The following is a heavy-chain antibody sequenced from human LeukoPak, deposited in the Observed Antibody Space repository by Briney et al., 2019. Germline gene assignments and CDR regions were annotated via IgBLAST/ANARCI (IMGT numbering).Heavy chain of an antibody. Sequence: SGTLSLSCTVSGGSISSGGYYWSCIRQHPGKGLEWIRYIYYSGRTYYNPSLKSRVTISVDTSKSKFSLKLSSVSAADTAVYYGARYVDTAMAFDYSGEGTLVTVSS. J-gene: IGHJ4*02. CDR2: IYYSGRT. CDR1: GGSISSGGYY. V-gene: IGHV4-31*02. D-gene: IGHD5-18*01. CDR3: ARYVDTAMAFDY.